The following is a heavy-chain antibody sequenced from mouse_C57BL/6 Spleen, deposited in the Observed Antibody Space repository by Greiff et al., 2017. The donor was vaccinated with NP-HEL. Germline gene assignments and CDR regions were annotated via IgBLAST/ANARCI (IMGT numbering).Heavy chain of an antibody. CDR3: ARHEEGGNYEYAMDY. Sequence: VKLVESGAELVKPGASVKLSCKASGYTFTEYTIHWVKQRSGQGLEWIGWFYPGSGSIKYNEKFKDKATLTADKSSSTVYMELSRLTSEDSAVYFCARHEEGGNYEYAMDYWGQGTSVTVSS. D-gene: IGHD2-1*01. CDR2: FYPGSGSI. CDR1: GYTFTEYT. J-gene: IGHJ4*01. V-gene: IGHV1-62-2*01.